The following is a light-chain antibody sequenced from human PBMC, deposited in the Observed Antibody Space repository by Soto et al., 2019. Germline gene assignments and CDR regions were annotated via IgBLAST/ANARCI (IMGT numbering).Light chain of an antibody. V-gene: IGLV2-14*01. Sequence: QSALTQPASVSGSPGQSITISCTGTSSDVGGYNYVSWYQQHPGKAPKLMTYDVSNRPSGVSNRFSGSKSGNTASLTISGLQAEDEADYYRSSYTSSSTLGFGTGTKLTVL. CDR3: SSYTSSSTLG. CDR1: SSDVGGYNY. CDR2: DVS. J-gene: IGLJ1*01.